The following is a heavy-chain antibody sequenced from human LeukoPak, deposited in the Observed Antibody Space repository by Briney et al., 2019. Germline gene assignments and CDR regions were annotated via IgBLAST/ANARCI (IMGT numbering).Heavy chain of an antibody. CDR1: GYTFTTHD. CDR3: ARGQGDYNTDWFPVSGY. J-gene: IGHJ4*02. CDR2: MNPGSGDT. D-gene: IGHD3-9*01. V-gene: IGHV1-8*01. Sequence: GASVKVSCKASGYTFTTHDLTWVRQATGQGLEWMGWMNPGSGDTAYAQKFQGRVTMTRDTSMSTAYMELNSLGSEDTAIYYCARGQGDYNTDWFPVSGYWGQGTPVTVSS.